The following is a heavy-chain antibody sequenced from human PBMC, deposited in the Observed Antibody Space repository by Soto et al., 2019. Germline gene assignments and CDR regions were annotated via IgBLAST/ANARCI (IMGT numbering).Heavy chain of an antibody. CDR3: AKGRYSSSWYLGPPFDY. CDR2: ISYDGSNK. Sequence: PGGSLRLSCAASGFTFSSYGMHWVRQAPGKGLEWVAVISYDGSNKYYADSVKGRFTISRDNSKNALYLQMNSLRAEDTAVYYCAKGRYSSSWYLGPPFDYWGQGTLVTVSS. J-gene: IGHJ4*02. CDR1: GFTFSSYG. D-gene: IGHD6-13*01. V-gene: IGHV3-30*18.